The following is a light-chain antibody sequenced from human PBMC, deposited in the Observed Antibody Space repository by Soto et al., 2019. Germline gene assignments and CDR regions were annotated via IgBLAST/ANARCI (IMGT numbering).Light chain of an antibody. J-gene: IGKJ2*01. CDR3: QQYNSYPYT. CDR1: QSISSW. Sequence: DIQMTQSPSTLSASVGDRVTITCRASQSISSWLAWYQQKPGKAPKLLIYDASSLESVVPSRFSGSGSGTELTLTISSLQADDFATYYCQQYNSYPYTFGQGTKLEIK. CDR2: DAS. V-gene: IGKV1-5*01.